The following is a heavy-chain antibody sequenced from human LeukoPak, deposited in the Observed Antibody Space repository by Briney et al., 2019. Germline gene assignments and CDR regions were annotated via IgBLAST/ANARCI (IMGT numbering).Heavy chain of an antibody. J-gene: IGHJ5*02. Sequence: ASLKVSCKASGYTFTNYAMHWVRQAPGQRLEWVGWINAGNGNTKYSQKFQGWVTMTRDTSISTAYMELSRLRSDDTAVYYCAREGSSSWYRWFDPWGQGTLVTVSS. D-gene: IGHD6-13*01. CDR1: GYTFTNYA. CDR3: AREGSSSWYRWFDP. V-gene: IGHV1-3*01. CDR2: INAGNGNT.